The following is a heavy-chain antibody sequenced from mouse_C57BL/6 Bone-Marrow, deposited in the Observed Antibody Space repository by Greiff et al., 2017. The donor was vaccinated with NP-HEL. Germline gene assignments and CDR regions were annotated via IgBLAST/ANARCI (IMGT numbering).Heavy chain of an antibody. CDR1: GYTFTSYW. CDR2: INPSSGYT. CDR3: GRERGLRRRGWYAMDY. V-gene: IGHV1-7*01. J-gene: IGHJ4*01. Sequence: QVQLKESGAELAKPGASVKLSCKASGYTFTSYWMHWVKQRPGQGLEWIGYINPSSGYTKYNQKFKDKATLTADKSSSTAYMQLSSLTYEDSAVYYCGRERGLRRRGWYAMDYWGQGTSVTVSS. D-gene: IGHD2-2*01.